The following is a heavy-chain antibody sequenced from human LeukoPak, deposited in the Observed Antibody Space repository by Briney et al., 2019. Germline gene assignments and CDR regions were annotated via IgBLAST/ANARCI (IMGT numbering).Heavy chain of an antibody. Sequence: PGGSLRLSCAASGFAFSSYEMNCVREAPGKGLGWVSHISSSGRTMYYADSVKGRFTISRDNAKNSLYLQMNSLRAEDTAVYYCARLGSLCRNGVCYGGWGQGILVTVSS. CDR2: ISSSGRTM. D-gene: IGHD2-8*01. V-gene: IGHV3-48*03. CDR1: GFAFSSYE. J-gene: IGHJ4*02. CDR3: ARLGSLCRNGVCYGG.